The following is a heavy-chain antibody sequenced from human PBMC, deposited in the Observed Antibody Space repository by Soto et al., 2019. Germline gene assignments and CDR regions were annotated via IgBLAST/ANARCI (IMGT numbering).Heavy chain of an antibody. CDR3: TIYSINAKWLPFNGFVA. D-gene: IGHD3-22*01. V-gene: IGHV3-9*01. CDR2: MNWNGASK. J-gene: IGHJ5*01. CDR1: GFTFDDFA. Sequence: EVKLVESGGGLVQPGRSLKISCAASGFTFDDFAMHWVRQAPGKGLEWVSGMNWNGASKAYGASVKGRFTISRDNAKNSLYFEMNSLRCEDTAFYYGTIYSINAKWLPFNGFVAGGHGIRVSVSS.